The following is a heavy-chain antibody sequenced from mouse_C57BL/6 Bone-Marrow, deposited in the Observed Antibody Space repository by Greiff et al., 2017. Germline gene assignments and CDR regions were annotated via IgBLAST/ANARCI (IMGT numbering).Heavy chain of an antibody. J-gene: IGHJ2*01. CDR2: IDPANGNT. Sequence: VHVKQSVAELVRPGASVKLSCTASGFNIKNTYMHWVKQRPEQGLEWIGRIDPANGNTKYAPKFQGKATITADTSSNTAYLQLSSLTSEDTAIYYCARGLLRQYYFDYWGQGTTLTVSS. V-gene: IGHV14-3*01. CDR1: GFNIKNTY. D-gene: IGHD2-3*01. CDR3: ARGLLRQYYFDY.